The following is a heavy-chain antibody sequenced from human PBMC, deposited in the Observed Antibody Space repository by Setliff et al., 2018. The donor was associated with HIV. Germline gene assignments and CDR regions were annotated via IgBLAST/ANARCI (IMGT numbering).Heavy chain of an antibody. Sequence: SETLSLTCTVSGGSMNNYYWTWIRQPPGKGLEWIGYIYTSGSTKYNPSLKSRFTISLDTSNNQFSLKLTSVTAADTAVYYCARHANDPYGPFGDLLYFDYWGLGTLVTVSS. CDR2: IYTSGST. V-gene: IGHV4-4*09. CDR1: GGSMNNYY. D-gene: IGHD2-21*02. J-gene: IGHJ4*02. CDR3: ARHANDPYGPFGDLLYFDY.